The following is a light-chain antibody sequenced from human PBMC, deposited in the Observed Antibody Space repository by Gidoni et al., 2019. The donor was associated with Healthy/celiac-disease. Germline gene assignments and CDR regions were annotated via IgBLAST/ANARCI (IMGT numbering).Light chain of an antibody. CDR3: QQVRT. J-gene: IGKJ1*01. Sequence: DIQMTQSPSTLSASVGDRVTITCRASQSISSWLAWYQQKPGKAPKLLIYDASSLESGVPSRFSGSGSVTEFTLTISSLQPDDFATYYCQQVRTFGQGTKVEIK. V-gene: IGKV1-5*01. CDR1: QSISSW. CDR2: DAS.